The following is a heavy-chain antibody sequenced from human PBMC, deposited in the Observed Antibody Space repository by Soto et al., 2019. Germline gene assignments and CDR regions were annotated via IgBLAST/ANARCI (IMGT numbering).Heavy chain of an antibody. CDR3: ARGYSDFWTPGDVCHFDH. Sequence: SETLSLTCAVSGGSFRGYYWSWLRQPPGKGLEWIGEINHNRSANYNPSLKSRVTILIDTSKNQSFLKLTSVTAADTAIYYCARGYSDFWTPGDVCHFDHWGQGALVTDSS. V-gene: IGHV4-34*01. D-gene: IGHD3-3*01. CDR2: INHNRSA. CDR1: GGSFRGYY. J-gene: IGHJ4*01.